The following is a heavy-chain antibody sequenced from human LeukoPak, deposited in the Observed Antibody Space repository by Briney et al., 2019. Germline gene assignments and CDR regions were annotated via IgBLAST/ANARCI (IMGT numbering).Heavy chain of an antibody. CDR3: ARSSSGSYYFDY. J-gene: IGHJ4*02. V-gene: IGHV1-69*13. CDR1: GGTFSSYA. Sequence: ASVKVSCKASGGTFSSYAISWVRQAPGQGLEWMGGIIPIFGTASYAQKFQGRVTITADESTSTAYMELSSLRSEDTAVYYCARSSSGSYYFDYWGQGTLVTVSS. CDR2: IIPIFGTA. D-gene: IGHD3-22*01.